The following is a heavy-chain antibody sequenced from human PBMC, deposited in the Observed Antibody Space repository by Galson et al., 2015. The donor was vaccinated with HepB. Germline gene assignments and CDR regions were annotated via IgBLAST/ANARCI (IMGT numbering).Heavy chain of an antibody. CDR3: ASKTIVPAARGDYYYGMDV. V-gene: IGHV1-69*13. D-gene: IGHD2-2*01. J-gene: IGHJ6*02. CDR1: GGTFSSYA. Sequence: SVKVSCKASGGTFSSYAISWVRQAPGQGLEWMGGIIPIFGTANYAQKFQGRVTITADESTSTAYMELSSLRSEDTAVYYCASKTIVPAARGDYYYGMDVWGQGTTVTVSS. CDR2: IIPIFGTA.